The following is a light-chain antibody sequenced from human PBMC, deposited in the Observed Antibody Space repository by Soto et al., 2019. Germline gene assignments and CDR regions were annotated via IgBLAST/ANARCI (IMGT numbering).Light chain of an antibody. J-gene: IGLJ2*01. V-gene: IGLV3-21*04. Sequence: SYELTQPPSVSVAPGKTARITCGGNNIGSKSVHWYQQKPGQAPVLVIYYDSDRPSGIPERFSGSNSGNTATLTISRVEAGDEAEYYCQVWDSSSDHVVFGGGTEVTVL. CDR2: YDS. CDR3: QVWDSSSDHVV. CDR1: NIGSKS.